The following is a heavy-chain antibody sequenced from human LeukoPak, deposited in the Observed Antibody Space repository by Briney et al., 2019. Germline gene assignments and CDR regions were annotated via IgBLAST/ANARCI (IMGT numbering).Heavy chain of an antibody. V-gene: IGHV1-8*01. Sequence: ASVKVSCKASGYTFTSYDINWVRQATGQGLEWMGWMNPNSGNTGYAQKFQGRVTMTRNTSISTAYMELSSLRSEDTAVYYCARGITLLGVFDLWGQGTLVTVSS. J-gene: IGHJ5*02. CDR1: GYTFTSYD. CDR3: ARGITLLGVFDL. D-gene: IGHD3-3*01. CDR2: MNPNSGNT.